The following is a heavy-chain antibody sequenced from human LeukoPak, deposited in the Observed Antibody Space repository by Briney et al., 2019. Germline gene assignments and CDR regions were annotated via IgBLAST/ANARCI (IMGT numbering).Heavy chain of an antibody. CDR1: GFTFSSYW. CDR3: ARETRTDLAAGPYYYYYMDV. J-gene: IGHJ6*03. V-gene: IGHV3-7*01. CDR2: IKQDGSEK. D-gene: IGHD6-13*01. Sequence: PGGSLRLSCAASGFTFSSYWMSWVRQAPGKGLEWVANIKQDGSEKYYVDSVKGRFTISRDNAKNSLYLQMNSLRAEDTAVYYCARETRTDLAAGPYYYYYMDVGGKGTTVTTSS.